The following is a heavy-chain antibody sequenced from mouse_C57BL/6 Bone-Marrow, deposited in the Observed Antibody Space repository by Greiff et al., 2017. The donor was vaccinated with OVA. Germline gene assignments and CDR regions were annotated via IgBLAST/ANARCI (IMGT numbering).Heavy chain of an antibody. Sequence: EVQLQQSGPELVKPGASVKIPCKASGYTFTDYNMDWVKQSHGKSLEWIGDINPNNGGTIYNQKFKGKATLTVDKSSSTAYMELRSLTSEDTAVYYCARAFTTVVYWYFDVWGTGTTVTVSS. V-gene: IGHV1-18*01. J-gene: IGHJ1*03. CDR3: ARAFTTVVYWYFDV. CDR1: GYTFTDYN. D-gene: IGHD1-1*01. CDR2: INPNNGGT.